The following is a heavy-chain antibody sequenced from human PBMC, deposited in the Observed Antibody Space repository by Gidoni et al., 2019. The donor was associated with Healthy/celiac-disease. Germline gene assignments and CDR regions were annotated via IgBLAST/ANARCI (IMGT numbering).Heavy chain of an antibody. J-gene: IGHJ3*02. CDR2: ISAYNGNT. CDR1: GYTFTSYG. Sequence: QVQLVQSGAEVKKPGASVKVSCKASGYTFTSYGISWVRQAPGQGLEWMGWISAYNGNTNYAQKLQGRVTMTTDTSTSTAYMELRSLRSDDTAVYYCARWRGITIFGVVIMEDDAFDIWGQGTMVTVSP. D-gene: IGHD3-3*01. CDR3: ARWRGITIFGVVIMEDDAFDI. V-gene: IGHV1-18*01.